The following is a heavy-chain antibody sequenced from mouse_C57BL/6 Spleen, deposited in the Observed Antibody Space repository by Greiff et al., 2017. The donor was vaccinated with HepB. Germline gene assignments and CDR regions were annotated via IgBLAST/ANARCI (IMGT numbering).Heavy chain of an antibody. Sequence: EVQLQQSGPELVKPGASVKMSCKASGYTFTSYVMHWVKQKPGQGLEWIGYIYPYNDDTKYNEKFNGKATLTSDKSSSTPYMELSTLTSEDSAVYYCADSSDVWGQGTTLTVSS. CDR2: IYPYNDDT. CDR3: ADSSDV. D-gene: IGHD3-2*02. V-gene: IGHV1-14*01. CDR1: GYTFTSYV. J-gene: IGHJ2*01.